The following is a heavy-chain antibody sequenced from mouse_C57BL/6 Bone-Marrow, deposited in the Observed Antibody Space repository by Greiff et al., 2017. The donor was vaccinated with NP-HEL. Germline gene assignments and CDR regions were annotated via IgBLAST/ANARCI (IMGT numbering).Heavy chain of an antibody. Sequence: VQLKQSGAELVRPGASVKLSCTASGFNIKDDYMHWVKQRPEQGLEWIGWIDPENGDTEYASKFQGKATITADTSSNTAYLQLSSLTSEDTAVDYCTSIYYGNPFAYWGQGTLVTVSA. CDR1: GFNIKDDY. CDR2: IDPENGDT. CDR3: TSIYYGNPFAY. V-gene: IGHV14-4*01. J-gene: IGHJ3*01. D-gene: IGHD2-1*01.